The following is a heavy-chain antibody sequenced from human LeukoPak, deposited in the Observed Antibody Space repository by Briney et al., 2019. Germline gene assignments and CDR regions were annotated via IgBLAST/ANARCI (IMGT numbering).Heavy chain of an antibody. V-gene: IGHV4-39*07. Sequence: SETLSLTCTVSGGSISSSSYYWGWIRQPPGKGLEWIGSIYYSGSTYYNPSLKSRVTISVDTSKNQFSLKLSSVTAADTAVYYCARDAPSAHYYYMDVWGKGTTVTVSS. CDR1: GGSISSSSYY. J-gene: IGHJ6*03. CDR3: ARDAPSAHYYYMDV. D-gene: IGHD2-2*01. CDR2: IYYSGST.